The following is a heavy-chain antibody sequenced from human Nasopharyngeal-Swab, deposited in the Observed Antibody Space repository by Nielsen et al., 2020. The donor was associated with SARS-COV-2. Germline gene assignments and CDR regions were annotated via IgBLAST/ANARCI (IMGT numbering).Heavy chain of an antibody. CDR3: ATSVLDDTAMTSSVFYYYGMDV. CDR2: ISAYNGNT. CDR1: GYTFTSYG. J-gene: IGHJ6*02. D-gene: IGHD5-18*01. Sequence: ASVKVSCKASGYTFTSYGISWVRQAPGQGLEWMGWISAYNGNTNYAQKLQGRVTMTTDTSTSTAYMELRSLRSDDTAVYYCATSVLDDTAMTSSVFYYYGMDVWGQGTTVTVSS. V-gene: IGHV1-18*01.